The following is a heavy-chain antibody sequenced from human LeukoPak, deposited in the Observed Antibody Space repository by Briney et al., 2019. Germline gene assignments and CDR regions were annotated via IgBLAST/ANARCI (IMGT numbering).Heavy chain of an antibody. V-gene: IGHV3-48*01. Sequence: RGSLRLSCAASGFTFSSYSMNWVRQAPGKGLEWVSYISSSSSTIYYADSVKGRFTISRDNAKNSLYLQMNSLRAADTAVYYCARGRGIVATINGYWYFDLWGRGTLVTVSS. CDR1: GFTFSSYS. CDR3: ARGRGIVATINGYWYFDL. CDR2: ISSSSSTI. J-gene: IGHJ2*01. D-gene: IGHD5-12*01.